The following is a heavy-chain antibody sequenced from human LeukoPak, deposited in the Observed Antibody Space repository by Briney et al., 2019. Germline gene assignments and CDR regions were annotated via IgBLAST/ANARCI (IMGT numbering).Heavy chain of an antibody. Sequence: GGSLRLSCVASRFTFRSFGMYWVRQAPGKGLEWVSYISSSSSTIYYADSVKGRFTISRDNAKNSLYLQMNSLRAEDTAVYYCARSRVVTAIPPYFDYWGQGTLVTVSS. J-gene: IGHJ4*02. CDR2: ISSSSSTI. D-gene: IGHD2-21*02. CDR1: RFTFRSFG. CDR3: ARSRVVTAIPPYFDY. V-gene: IGHV3-48*01.